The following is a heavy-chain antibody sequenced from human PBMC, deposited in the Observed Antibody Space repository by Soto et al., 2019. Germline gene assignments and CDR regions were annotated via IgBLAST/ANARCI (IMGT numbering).Heavy chain of an antibody. Sequence: EVQLLESGGGLVQPGGSLRLSCAASGFTFSRHAMSWVRQAPGKGLEWVSAISGGGDSAYHADSVKGRFTISRDNSKNTLFLQMNSPRAEDTALYYCAKAGGSTWDYGMDVWGQGTTVTVSS. CDR1: GFTFSRHA. V-gene: IGHV3-23*01. CDR2: ISGGGDSA. CDR3: AKAGGSTWDYGMDV. D-gene: IGHD2-15*01. J-gene: IGHJ6*02.